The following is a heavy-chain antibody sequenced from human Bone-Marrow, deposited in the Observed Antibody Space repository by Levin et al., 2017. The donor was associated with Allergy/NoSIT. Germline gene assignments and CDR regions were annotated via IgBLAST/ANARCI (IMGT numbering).Heavy chain of an antibody. J-gene: IGHJ4*02. CDR1: GFTFLSYT. CDR3: ARGLRGMDTGTGGHG. D-gene: IGHD5-18*01. Sequence: GGSLRLSCAASGFTFLSYTMAWVRQAPGKGLEWVSSISSSSRHIYYADSLKGRFTISRDNAKNSLYLQMSSLRVEDTAVYYCARGLRGMDTGTGGHGWGQATLFTASS. CDR2: ISSSSRHI. V-gene: IGHV3-21*01.